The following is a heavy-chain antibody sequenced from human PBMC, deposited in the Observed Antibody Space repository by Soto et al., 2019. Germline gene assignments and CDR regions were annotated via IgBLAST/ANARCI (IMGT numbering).Heavy chain of an antibody. V-gene: IGHV3-30*18. J-gene: IGHJ6*04. D-gene: IGHD3-16*01. CDR1: GFSFSSYG. CDR3: TKAGGKWRSKPVSGMDV. CDR2: ISYDGDDK. Sequence: QGQLVESGGGVVQPGKSLRLSCEGSGFSFSSYGMHWVRQPPGKGLEWVALISYDGDDKFYPDSVKGRFSISRVNSRDTLFLKMDGLRPDDTCVYYCTKAGGKWRSKPVSGMDVGSKGTTAIVS.